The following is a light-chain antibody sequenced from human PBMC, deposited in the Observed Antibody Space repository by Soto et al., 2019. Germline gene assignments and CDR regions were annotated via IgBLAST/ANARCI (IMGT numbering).Light chain of an antibody. J-gene: IGKJ1*01. V-gene: IGKV3-15*01. CDR1: QSVRSS. Sequence: EVVMTQSPATLSVSTGERATLSCSASQSVRSSLALYHQKPGQAPRRLFYVASTRATGIPARFSGSGSGTHFTLPISSLQSEDFAVYYCQHYHNWPRTFGQGTKVDIK. CDR3: QHYHNWPRT. CDR2: VAS.